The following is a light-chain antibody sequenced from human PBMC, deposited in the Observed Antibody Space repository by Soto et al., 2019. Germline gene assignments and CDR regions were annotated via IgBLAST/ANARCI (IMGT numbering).Light chain of an antibody. Sequence: QSALTQPASVSGSPGQSITISCTGTSSDVGGYDYVSWYQLHPGKAPKLMVFDSNQRPSGVPDRFSGSKSGTSASLAISGLQAEDEADYYCATWDASVSGWVFGGGTKLTVL. J-gene: IGLJ3*02. V-gene: IGLV2-14*03. CDR3: ATWDASVSGWV. CDR2: DSN. CDR1: SSDVGGYDY.